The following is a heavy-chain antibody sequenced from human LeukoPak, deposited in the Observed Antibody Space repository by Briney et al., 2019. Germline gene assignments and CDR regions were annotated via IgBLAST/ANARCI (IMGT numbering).Heavy chain of an antibody. CDR2: INWNGGST. D-gene: IGHD3-10*01. J-gene: IGHJ4*02. CDR1: GFTFDDYG. Sequence: GGSLRLSCAASGFTFDDYGMSWVRQAPGKGLEWGSGINWNGGSTGYADSVKGRFTISRDNAKNCLYLQMNSLRDEDTALYYCARELQYYGSGSSGYYFDYWGQGSLVTVSS. V-gene: IGHV3-20*04. CDR3: ARELQYYGSGSSGYYFDY.